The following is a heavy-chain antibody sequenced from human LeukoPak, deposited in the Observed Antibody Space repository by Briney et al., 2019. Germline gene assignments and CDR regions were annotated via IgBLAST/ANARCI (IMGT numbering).Heavy chain of an antibody. CDR1: GGTFITYA. Sequence: SVKVSCKASGGTFITYAISWVRQAPGQGLEWMGGIIPIFGTANYAQKFQGRVTITADESTSTAYMELSSLKSEDTAVYYCASVVFGVVRRWFDPWGQGTLVTVSS. D-gene: IGHD3-3*01. J-gene: IGHJ5*02. CDR3: ASVVFGVVRRWFDP. V-gene: IGHV1-69*13. CDR2: IIPIFGTA.